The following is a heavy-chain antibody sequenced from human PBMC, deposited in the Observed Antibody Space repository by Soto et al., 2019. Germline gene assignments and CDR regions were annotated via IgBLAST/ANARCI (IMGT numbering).Heavy chain of an antibody. CDR2: ISAYTGNT. J-gene: IGHJ4*02. CDR1: GYTFTSYG. Sequence: VQLVQSGAAVTKPGASVKVTCKASGYTFTSYGITWVRQSPGQGLERMGCISAYTGNTNYAQKLQGRVTRTTDKSKSTAQMELRRLRADYPAEYYCARDQNYATNDYLRQGTPVTVSS. D-gene: IGHD2-8*01. V-gene: IGHV1-18*04. CDR3: ARDQNYATNDY.